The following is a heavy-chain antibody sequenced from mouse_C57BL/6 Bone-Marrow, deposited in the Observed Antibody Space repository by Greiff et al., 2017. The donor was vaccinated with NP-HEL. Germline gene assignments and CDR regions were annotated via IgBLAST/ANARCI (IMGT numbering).Heavy chain of an antibody. CDR3: ARDAGTYGKGGYFDV. V-gene: IGHV5-16*01. Sequence: EVKLVESEGGLVQPGSSMKLSCTASGFTFSDYYMAWVRQVPEKGLEWVANINYDGSSTYYLDSLKSRFIISRDNAKNILYLQMSSLKSEDTATYYCARDAGTYGKGGYFDVWGTGTTVTVSS. CDR2: INYDGSST. J-gene: IGHJ1*03. D-gene: IGHD2-1*01. CDR1: GFTFSDYY.